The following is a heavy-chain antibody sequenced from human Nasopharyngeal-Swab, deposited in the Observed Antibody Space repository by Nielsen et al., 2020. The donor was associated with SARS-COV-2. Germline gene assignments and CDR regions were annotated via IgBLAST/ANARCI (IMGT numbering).Heavy chain of an antibody. D-gene: IGHD3-22*01. CDR1: QFNLTKYN. CDR3: TRDGLNGYYDSSGYPLRDGMDV. Sequence: GQSLTISCAASQFNLTKYNMHWVRQAPGKGLEWVSYITSSSSTIYYADSVKGRFAISRDNAENALYLQMNSLRDEDTAVYYCTRDGLNGYYDSSGYPLRDGMDVWGQGTTVTVSS. J-gene: IGHJ6*02. CDR2: ITSSSSTI. V-gene: IGHV3-48*02.